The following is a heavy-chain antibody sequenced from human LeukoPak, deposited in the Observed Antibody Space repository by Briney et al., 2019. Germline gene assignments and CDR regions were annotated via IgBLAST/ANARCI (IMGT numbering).Heavy chain of an antibody. CDR1: GFTFSNYG. J-gene: IGHJ3*02. Sequence: GGSLRLSCAASGFTFSNYGMNWVRQAPGKGLEWVSAISGSGGSTYYADSVKGRFTISRDNSKNSLYLQMNSLRTEDTALYYCAKARGLIGGAFDIWGQGTMVTVSS. CDR3: AKARGLIGGAFDI. D-gene: IGHD3-22*01. V-gene: IGHV3-43*02. CDR2: ISGSGGST.